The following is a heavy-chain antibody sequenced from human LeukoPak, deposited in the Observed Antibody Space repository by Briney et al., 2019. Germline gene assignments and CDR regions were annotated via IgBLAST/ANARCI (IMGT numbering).Heavy chain of an antibody. CDR1: GFTFNSYA. CDR2: ISYDGNNK. J-gene: IGHJ4*02. CDR3: ARATTVTTDFDY. Sequence: GGSLRLSCAASGFTFNSYAMHWVRQAPGKGLQWVALISYDGNNKYFPDSVKGRFTISRDNSKNTLYLQMNSLRAEDTAVYYCARATTVTTDFDYWGQGTLVTVSS. V-gene: IGHV3-30*04. D-gene: IGHD4-17*01.